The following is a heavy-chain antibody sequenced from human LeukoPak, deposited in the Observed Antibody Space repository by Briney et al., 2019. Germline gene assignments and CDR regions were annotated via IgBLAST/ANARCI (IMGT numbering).Heavy chain of an antibody. CDR2: IYYTGGT. V-gene: IGHV4-59*01. J-gene: IGHJ4*02. CDR3: ARLQGDSTAVFDC. D-gene: IGHD2-21*01. CDR1: GGSISGDY. Sequence: SETLTLTCTVSGGSISGDYWSWIRQPPGKGLEWVAYIYYTGGTNYNPSLKSRVTISVDTSKNQFSLRLSSVTAADTAVYYCARLQGDSTAVFDCWGQGTLVSVSS.